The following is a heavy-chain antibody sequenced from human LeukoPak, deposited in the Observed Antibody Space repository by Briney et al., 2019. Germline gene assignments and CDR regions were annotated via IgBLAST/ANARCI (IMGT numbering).Heavy chain of an antibody. CDR2: IIPIFGTA. Sequence: ASVKVSCKVSGYTLTELSMHWVRQAPGQGLEWMGGIIPIFGTANYAQKFQGRATITTDESTSTAYMELSSLRSEDTAVYYCARDLGDYDSSGYRYWGQGTLVTVSS. D-gene: IGHD3-22*01. CDR3: ARDLGDYDSSGYRY. V-gene: IGHV1-69*05. J-gene: IGHJ4*02. CDR1: GYTLTELS.